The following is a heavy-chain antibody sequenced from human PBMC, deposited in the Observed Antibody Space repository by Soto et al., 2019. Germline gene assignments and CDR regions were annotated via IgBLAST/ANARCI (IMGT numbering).Heavy chain of an antibody. D-gene: IGHD3-10*01. Sequence: SETLSLTCAVYGGSFSGYYWSWIRQPPGKGLEWIGEINHSGSTNYNPSLKSRVTISVDTSKNQFSLKLSSVTAADTAVYYGALFGRGITMVRGVPGFYGMDVWGQGTTVTVSS. V-gene: IGHV4-34*01. CDR1: GGSFSGYY. CDR2: INHSGST. J-gene: IGHJ6*02. CDR3: ALFGRGITMVRGVPGFYGMDV.